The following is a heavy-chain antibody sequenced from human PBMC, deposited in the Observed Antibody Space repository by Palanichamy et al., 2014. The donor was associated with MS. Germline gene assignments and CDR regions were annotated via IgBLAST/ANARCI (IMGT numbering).Heavy chain of an antibody. J-gene: IGHJ5*02. CDR2: IHHSGST. D-gene: IGHD6-6*01. CDR1: SGSLSGHY. CDR3: ARGVEEYSRSSSSFWGGFWLNP. V-gene: IGHV4-34*01. Sequence: QVQLQQWGAGLLKPSETLSLTCAVYSGSLSGHYWIWIRQPPGKGLEWIGEIHHSGSTRYNPSLKSRVTMTVDTSKNQFSLNLNSVTAADTAVYYCARGVEEYSRSSSSFWGGFWLNPWGQGTLVIVSS.